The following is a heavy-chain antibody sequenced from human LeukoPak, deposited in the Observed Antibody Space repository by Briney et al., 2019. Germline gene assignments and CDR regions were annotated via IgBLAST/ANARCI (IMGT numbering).Heavy chain of an antibody. V-gene: IGHV4-39*01. D-gene: IGHD5-18*01. CDR2: IYSSGRT. Sequence: PSETLCLTCAVSGASVSGSNNYWGWTRQPPGKGLEWIGNIYSSGRTYYNASLQSRVTISIDTSKNQFSLTLNSVTAADTAMYYCAKSRGYGLIDYWGQGTRVTVSS. J-gene: IGHJ4*02. CDR3: AKSRGYGLIDY. CDR1: GASVSGSNNY.